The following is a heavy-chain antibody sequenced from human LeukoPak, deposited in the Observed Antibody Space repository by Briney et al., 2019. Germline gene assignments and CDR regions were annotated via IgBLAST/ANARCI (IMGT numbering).Heavy chain of an antibody. CDR3: ARVVDHDYGDYYLDY. Sequence: GSLRLSCAASGFTFSSYAMSWVRQAPGKGLEWVSAISGSGGSTYYADSVKGRFTISRDNSKNTLYLQMNSLRAEDTAVYYCARVVDHDYGDYYLDYWGQGTLVTVSS. CDR1: GFTFSSYA. J-gene: IGHJ4*02. CDR2: ISGSGGST. D-gene: IGHD4-17*01. V-gene: IGHV3-23*01.